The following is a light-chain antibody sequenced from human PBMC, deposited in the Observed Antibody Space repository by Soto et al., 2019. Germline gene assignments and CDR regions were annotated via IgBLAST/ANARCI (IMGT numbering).Light chain of an antibody. CDR2: DVN. V-gene: IGLV2-18*01. CDR1: ISDLGSYNR. CDR3: SLYTSSRTYV. J-gene: IGLJ1*01. Sequence: QPPLTKPPSGSGSPGNSGTISCTGIISDLGSYNRVSWYQQPPGTAPKTIIYDVNNRPSGVPDRFSGSKSGSTASLTISGLQAEDEADYYCSLYTSSRTYVYGTGTKVTVL.